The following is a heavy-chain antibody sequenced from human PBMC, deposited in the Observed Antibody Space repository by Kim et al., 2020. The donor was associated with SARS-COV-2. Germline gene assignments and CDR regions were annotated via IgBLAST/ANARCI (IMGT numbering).Heavy chain of an antibody. D-gene: IGHD3-10*01. CDR3: ARATGSGSYLLDF. Sequence: KYSEKFPGRVTITRDTYASTAYMELSSLRSEDTALYYCARATGSGSYLLDFWGQGTLVTVSS. J-gene: IGHJ4*02. V-gene: IGHV1-3*01.